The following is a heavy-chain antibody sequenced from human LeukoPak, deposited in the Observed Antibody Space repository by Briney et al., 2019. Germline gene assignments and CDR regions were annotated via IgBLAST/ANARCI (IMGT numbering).Heavy chain of an antibody. CDR2: ISAYNGNT. CDR1: GGTFSSYA. D-gene: IGHD6-19*01. CDR3: ARAGYSSGWWNWFDP. J-gene: IGHJ5*02. V-gene: IGHV1-18*01. Sequence: ASVKVSCKASGGTFSSYAISWVRQAPGQGLEWMGWISAYNGNTNYAQRLQGRVTMTTDTSTSTAYMELRSLRSDDTAVYYCARAGYSSGWWNWFDPWGQGTLVTVSS.